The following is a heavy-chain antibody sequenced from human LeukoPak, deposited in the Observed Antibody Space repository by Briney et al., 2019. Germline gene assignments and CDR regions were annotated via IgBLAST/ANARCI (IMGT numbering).Heavy chain of an antibody. V-gene: IGHV1-2*02. CDR3: ARESDGSETLDY. CDR1: GYTFTGYY. J-gene: IGHJ4*02. Sequence: ASVKVSCKASGYTFTGYYMHWVRQAPGQGLEWMGWINPNSGGTNYAQKFQGRVTMTRDTPISTAYMELSRLRSDDTAVYYCARESDGSETLDYWGQGTLVTVSS. CDR2: INPNSGGT. D-gene: IGHD3-10*01.